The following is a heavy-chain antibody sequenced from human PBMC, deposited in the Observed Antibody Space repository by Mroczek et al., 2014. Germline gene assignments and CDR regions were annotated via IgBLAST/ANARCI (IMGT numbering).Heavy chain of an antibody. J-gene: IGHJ6*02. Sequence: QVQLQESGPGLVKPSQTLSLTCTVSGGSISSGSYYWSWIRQPAGKGLEWIGRIYTSGSTNYNPSLKSRVTISVDTSKNQFSLKLSSVTAADTAVYYCARIAPYYYYGMDVVGPRDHGHRLL. CDR3: ARIAPYYYYGMDV. CDR1: GGSISSGSYY. V-gene: IGHV4-61*02. CDR2: IYTSGST.